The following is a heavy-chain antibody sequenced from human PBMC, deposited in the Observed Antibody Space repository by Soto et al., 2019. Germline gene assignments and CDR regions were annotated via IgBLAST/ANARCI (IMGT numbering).Heavy chain of an antibody. CDR2: INPNSGVT. D-gene: IGHD5-12*01. J-gene: IGHJ6*03. V-gene: IGHV1-2*04. Sequence: ASVKVSCKSSGDSFNDYYLHWVRQAPGQGLEWMGWINPNSGVTKYAQKFQGWVTMTRDTSIRTVYMELSRLRSDDTAVYYCARESGGATATLDYYYFYMDVGGKGTTVTVS. CDR1: GDSFNDYY. CDR3: ARESGGATATLDYYYFYMDV.